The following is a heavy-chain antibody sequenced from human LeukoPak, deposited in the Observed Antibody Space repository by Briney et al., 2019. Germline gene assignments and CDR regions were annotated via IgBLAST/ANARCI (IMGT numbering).Heavy chain of an antibody. Sequence: SETLSLTCAVYGGSFSDYYWSWIRQPPGKGLEWIGDINHSGIPNFNPSLKSRVAISVDTSKNQFSLTLSSVTAADTAVYYCASQYDGSGKSLDYWGQGTLVTVSS. CDR1: GGSFSDYY. CDR2: INHSGIP. J-gene: IGHJ4*02. D-gene: IGHD3-22*01. V-gene: IGHV4-34*01. CDR3: ASQYDGSGKSLDY.